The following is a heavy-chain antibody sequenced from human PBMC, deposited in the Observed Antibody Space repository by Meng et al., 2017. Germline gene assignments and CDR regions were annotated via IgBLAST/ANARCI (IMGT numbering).Heavy chain of an antibody. CDR3: ARGGSPAYSWFDP. D-gene: IGHD1-14*01. CDR1: GYTFTSYG. CDR2: ISAYNGNT. Sequence: ASVKVSCKASGYTFTSYGISWVRQAPGQGLEGMGWISAYNGNTNYAQKPQGRVTMTTDTSTTTSQMELRSLRSDDTAVYYCARGGSPAYSWFDPWGQGTLVTVSS. V-gene: IGHV1-18*01. J-gene: IGHJ5*02.